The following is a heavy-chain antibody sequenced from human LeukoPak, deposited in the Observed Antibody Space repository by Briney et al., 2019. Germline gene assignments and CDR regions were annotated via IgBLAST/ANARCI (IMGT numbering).Heavy chain of an antibody. CDR2: INHSGST. V-gene: IGHV4-34*01. CDR3: ARLLPNCSSTSCYGGYYFDY. J-gene: IGHJ4*02. Sequence: SETLSLTCAVYGGSFSGYYWSWIRQPPGKGLEWIGEINHSGSTNYNPSLKSRVTISVDTSKNQFSLKLSSVTAADTAVYYCARLLPNCSSTSCYGGYYFDYWGQGTLVTVSS. CDR1: GGSFSGYY. D-gene: IGHD2-2*01.